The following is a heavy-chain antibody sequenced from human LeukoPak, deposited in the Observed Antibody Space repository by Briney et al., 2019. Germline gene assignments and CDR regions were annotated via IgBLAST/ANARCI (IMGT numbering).Heavy chain of an antibody. Sequence: ASVPVSCKASGYTFTIYYMHWVRQAPGQGLEGMGWINPNSGATSYEQRFQGRVTMTRDTSISTANMELSGLTSDDTAVYYCARNPPDCTSTSCYNDYWGQGTLVTVSS. CDR1: GYTFTIYY. J-gene: IGHJ4*02. CDR2: INPNSGAT. CDR3: ARNPPDCTSTSCYNDY. D-gene: IGHD2-2*02. V-gene: IGHV1-2*02.